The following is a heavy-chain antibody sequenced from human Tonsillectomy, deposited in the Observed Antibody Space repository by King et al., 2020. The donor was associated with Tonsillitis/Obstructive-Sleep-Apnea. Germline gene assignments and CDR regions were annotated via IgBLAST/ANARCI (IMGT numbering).Heavy chain of an antibody. CDR3: ARDGSGVPAAKLGPHNDPVDYYYYYMDV. D-gene: IGHD2-2*01. J-gene: IGHJ6*03. Sequence: QLVQSGAEVKKPGASVKVSCKASGYTFTSYYMHWVRQAPGQGLEWMGIINPSGGSTSYAQKFQGRVTMTRDTSTSTVYMALSSLRSEDTAEYYCARDGSGVPAAKLGPHNDPVDYYYYYMDVWGKGTTVTVSS. V-gene: IGHV1-46*01. CDR1: GYTFTSYY. CDR2: INPSGGST.